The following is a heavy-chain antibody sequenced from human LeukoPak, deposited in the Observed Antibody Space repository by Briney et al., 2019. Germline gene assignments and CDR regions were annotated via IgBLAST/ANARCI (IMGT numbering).Heavy chain of an antibody. CDR3: ASLTTVTTFSYYYGMDV. V-gene: IGHV3-66*01. D-gene: IGHD4-17*01. CDR2: IYSGGST. CDR1: GFTVSSNY. Sequence: PGGSLRLSCAASGFTVSSNYMSWVRQAPGKGLEWVSVIYSGGSTYYADSVKGRFTIYRDNSKNTLYLQMNSLRAEDTAVYYCASLTTVTTFSYYYGMDVWGQGTTVTVSS. J-gene: IGHJ6*02.